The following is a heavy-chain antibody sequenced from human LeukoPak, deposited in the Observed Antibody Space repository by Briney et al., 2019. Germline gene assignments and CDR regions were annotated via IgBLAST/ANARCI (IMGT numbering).Heavy chain of an antibody. CDR3: AGRAAGYWYFDL. D-gene: IGHD6-13*01. CDR2: IIPIFGTA. Sequence: SVKVSCKASGGTFSSYAISWVRQAPGQGLEWMGGIIPIFGTANYAQKFQGRVTITTDESTSTAYMELSSLRSEDTAVYYCAGRAAGYWYFDLWGRGTLVTVSS. J-gene: IGHJ2*01. CDR1: GGTFSSYA. V-gene: IGHV1-69*05.